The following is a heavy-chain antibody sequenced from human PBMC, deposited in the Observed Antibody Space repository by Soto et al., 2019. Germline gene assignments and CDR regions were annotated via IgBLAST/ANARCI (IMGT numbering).Heavy chain of an antibody. CDR3: TTDVGGDRYCSSTSCYVGYYGMDV. J-gene: IGHJ6*02. CDR2: IKSKTDGGTT. D-gene: IGHD2-2*01. Sequence: EVQLVESGGGLVKPGGSLRLSCAASGFTFSNAWMSWVRQAPGKGLEWVGRIKSKTDGGTTDYAAPVKGRFTISRDDSKNTLYLQMNSLKTEDTAVYYCTTDVGGDRYCSSTSCYVGYYGMDVWGQGTTVTVSS. CDR1: GFTFSNAW. V-gene: IGHV3-15*01.